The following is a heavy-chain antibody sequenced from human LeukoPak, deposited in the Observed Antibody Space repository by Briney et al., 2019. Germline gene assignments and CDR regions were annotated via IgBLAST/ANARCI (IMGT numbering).Heavy chain of an antibody. J-gene: IGHJ4*02. Sequence: GGSLRLSCAASGFTFSSYSMNWVRQAPGKGLEWVSYISSSSSTIYYADSVKGRFTISRDNAKNSLYLQMNSLRAEDTAVYYCASPTNVGYWGRGTLVTVSS. CDR1: GFTFSSYS. V-gene: IGHV3-48*01. CDR2: ISSSSSTI. CDR3: ASPTNVGY.